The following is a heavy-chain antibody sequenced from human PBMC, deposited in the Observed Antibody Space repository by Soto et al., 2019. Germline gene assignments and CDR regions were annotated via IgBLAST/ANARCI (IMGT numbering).Heavy chain of an antibody. V-gene: IGHV3-48*01. Sequence: EVQLVESGGGLVQPGGSLRLSCAASGFTFNTYSLNWVRQAPGKGLEWVSYIGIYSAIFYADSVKGRFTISRDNARHSLDLQMNSLRAEDTAVYFCATDPQGEIDFDYWGQGTLVTVSS. D-gene: IGHD3-16*01. CDR1: GFTFNTYS. J-gene: IGHJ4*02. CDR2: IGIYSAI. CDR3: ATDPQGEIDFDY.